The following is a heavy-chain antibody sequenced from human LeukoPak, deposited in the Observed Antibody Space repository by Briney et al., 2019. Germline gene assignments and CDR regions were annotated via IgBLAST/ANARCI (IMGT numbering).Heavy chain of an antibody. V-gene: IGHV1-18*01. CDR2: ISAYNGNT. J-gene: IGHJ4*02. Sequence: ASVKVSCKASGYTFTSYGISWVRQAPGQGLEWMGWISAYNGNTNYAQKLQGRVTMTTDTSTSTAYMVLRSLRSDDTAVYYCAREWYYYDSAGPSFFDYWGQGTLVTVSS. CDR1: GYTFTSYG. CDR3: AREWYYYDSAGPSFFDY. D-gene: IGHD3-22*01.